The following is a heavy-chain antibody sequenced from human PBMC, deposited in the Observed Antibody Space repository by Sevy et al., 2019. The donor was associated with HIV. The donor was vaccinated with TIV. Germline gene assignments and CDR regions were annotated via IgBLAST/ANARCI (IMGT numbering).Heavy chain of an antibody. Sequence: GGSLRLSCAASGFIFSSYVMSWVRQAPGKGLEWVSSISGSGGYTYYADSVKGRFTISRDNSNNMLYLQMNSLRAEDTAINYGEAITTAGMDYWGQGTLVTVSS. CDR1: GFIFSSYV. CDR3: EAITTAGMDY. CDR2: ISGSGGYT. J-gene: IGHJ4*02. D-gene: IGHD1-1*01. V-gene: IGHV3-23*01.